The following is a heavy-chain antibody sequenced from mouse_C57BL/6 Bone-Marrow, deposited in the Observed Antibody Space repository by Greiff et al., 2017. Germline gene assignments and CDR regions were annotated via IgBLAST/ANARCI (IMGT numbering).Heavy chain of an antibody. CDR3: SSLSPGVAY. Sequence: VQLQQSGPELVKPGASVKISCKASGYSFTGYYMNWVKQSPEKSLEWIGEINPSTGGTTYNQKFKAKATLTVDKSSSTAYMQLKSLRSEDSAVYYCSSLSPGVAYWGQGTLVTVSA. CDR2: INPSTGGT. D-gene: IGHD1-1*01. CDR1: GYSFTGYY. J-gene: IGHJ3*01. V-gene: IGHV1-42*01.